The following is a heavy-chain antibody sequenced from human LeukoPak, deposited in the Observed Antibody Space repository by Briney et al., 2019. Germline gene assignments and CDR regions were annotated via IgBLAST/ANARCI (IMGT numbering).Heavy chain of an antibody. D-gene: IGHD6-13*01. CDR1: GGSFSGYY. CDR3: ARYRGQQLGLEFDY. J-gene: IGHJ4*02. CDR2: INHSGGT. Sequence: PSETLSLTCAVYGGSFSGYYWSWIRQPPGKGLEWIGEINHSGGTNYNPSLKSRVTISVDTSKNQFSLKLSSVTAADTAVYYCARYRGQQLGLEFDYWGQGTLVTVSS. V-gene: IGHV4-34*01.